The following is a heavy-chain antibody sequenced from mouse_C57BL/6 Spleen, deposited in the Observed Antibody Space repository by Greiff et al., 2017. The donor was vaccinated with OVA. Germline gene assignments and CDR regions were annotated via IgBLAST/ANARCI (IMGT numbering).Heavy chain of an antibody. V-gene: IGHV5-4*01. Sequence: EVQLVESGGGLVKPGGSLKLSCAASGFTFSSYAMSWVRQTPEKRLEWVATISDGGSYTYYPDNVKGRFTISRDNAKNNLYLQMSHLKSEDTAMYYCASGTLNHWGQGTTLTVSS. J-gene: IGHJ2*01. CDR2: ISDGGSYT. CDR3: ASGTLNH. CDR1: GFTFSSYA. D-gene: IGHD4-1*01.